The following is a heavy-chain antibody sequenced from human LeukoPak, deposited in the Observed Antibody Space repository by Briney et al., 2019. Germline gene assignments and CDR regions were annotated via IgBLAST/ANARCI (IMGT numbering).Heavy chain of an antibody. CDR1: AFTFSRYA. CDR3: ARRGELSTAYYFEY. V-gene: IGHV3-30*03. Sequence: GGSLGLSCAASAFTFSRYAMHWVRQAPGKGLEWVAHISSDGSTKYYADSVKGRFTISRDNSKNTLFLQMNSLRAEDTAVYYCARRGELSTAYYFEYWGQGTLVTVSS. CDR2: ISSDGSTK. J-gene: IGHJ4*02. D-gene: IGHD1-26*01.